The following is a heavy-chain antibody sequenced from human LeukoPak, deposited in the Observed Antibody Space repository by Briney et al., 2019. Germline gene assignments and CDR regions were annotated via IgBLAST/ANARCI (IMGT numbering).Heavy chain of an antibody. Sequence: SETLSLTCTVSGGSISNTRYYWGWIRQPPGKGLEWIGTIYYSGSTYYSLSLKSRVTISVDTSKNQFSLKLSSVTAADTAVYHCARHDVGWVAVAAPGWGQGTMVTVSS. CDR2: IYYSGST. J-gene: IGHJ3*01. CDR3: ARHDVGWVAVAAPG. CDR1: GGSISNTRYY. V-gene: IGHV4-39*01. D-gene: IGHD6-19*01.